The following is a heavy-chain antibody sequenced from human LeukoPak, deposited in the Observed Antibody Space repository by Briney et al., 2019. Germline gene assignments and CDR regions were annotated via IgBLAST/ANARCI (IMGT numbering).Heavy chain of an antibody. CDR3: ARQVDVGCSTTTCYGHGAFDI. Sequence: PSETLSLTYAVYGGSFSGYYWSWIRQPPGKGLEWIAEIYHSGSTNYNPSLKSRVTISLDTSKNQFSLKLSSMTAADTAVYYCARQVDVGCSTTTCYGHGAFDIWGQGTVVTVSS. CDR2: IYHSGST. V-gene: IGHV4-34*01. D-gene: IGHD2-2*01. J-gene: IGHJ3*02. CDR1: GGSFSGYY.